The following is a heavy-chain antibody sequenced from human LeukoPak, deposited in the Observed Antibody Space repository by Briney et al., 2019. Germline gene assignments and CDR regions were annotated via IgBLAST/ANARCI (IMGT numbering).Heavy chain of an antibody. CDR1: GFTFSGYG. CDR3: AKGTRIAVAGTLHY. Sequence: PGRSLRLSCAASGFTFSGYGMNWVRQAPGKGLEWVSSISSSSSYIYYADSVKGRFTISRDNSKNTLYLQMNSLRAEDTAVYYCAKGTRIAVAGTLHYWGQGTLVTVSS. D-gene: IGHD6-19*01. J-gene: IGHJ4*02. V-gene: IGHV3-21*04. CDR2: ISSSSSYI.